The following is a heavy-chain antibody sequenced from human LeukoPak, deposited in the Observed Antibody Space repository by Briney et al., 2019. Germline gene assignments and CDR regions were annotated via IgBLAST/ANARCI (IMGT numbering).Heavy chain of an antibody. CDR3: AKEGIAAAVFDY. CDR1: GFTFSSYA. V-gene: IGHV3-30-3*01. CDR2: ISYDGSNK. J-gene: IGHJ4*02. D-gene: IGHD6-13*01. Sequence: PGGSLRLSCAASGFTFSSYAMHWVRQAPGKGLEWVAVISYDGSNKYYADSVKGRFTISRDNSKNSLYLQMNSLRAEDMALYYCAKEGIAAAVFDYWGQGTLVTVSS.